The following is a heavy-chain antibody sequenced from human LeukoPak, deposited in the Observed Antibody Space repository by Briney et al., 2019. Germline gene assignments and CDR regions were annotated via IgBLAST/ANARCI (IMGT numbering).Heavy chain of an antibody. CDR2: INPSGGST. J-gene: IGHJ6*03. CDR1: GYTFTSYY. V-gene: IGHV1-46*01. CDR3: ARALDARKDYYYYYMDV. Sequence: GASVKVSCKASGYTFTSYYMHWVRQAPGQGLEWMGIINPSGGSTSYAQKFQGRVTMTRDMSTSTVYMELSSLRSEDTAVYYCARALDARKDYYYYYMDVWGKGTTVTVSS. D-gene: IGHD2-15*01.